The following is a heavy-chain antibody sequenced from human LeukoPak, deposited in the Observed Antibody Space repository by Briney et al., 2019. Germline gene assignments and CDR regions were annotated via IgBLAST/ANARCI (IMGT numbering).Heavy chain of an antibody. Sequence: GGSLRLSCAASGFTFSGFTMNWVRQAPGKGLEWVSSISSGSSYIYYADSVKGRFTISRDNAKNSLYLQMNSLRAEDTAVYYCARDIYTCSSTSCYFDYWGQGTLVTVSS. CDR1: GFTFSGFT. D-gene: IGHD2-2*01. J-gene: IGHJ4*02. CDR2: ISSGSSYI. CDR3: ARDIYTCSSTSCYFDY. V-gene: IGHV3-21*01.